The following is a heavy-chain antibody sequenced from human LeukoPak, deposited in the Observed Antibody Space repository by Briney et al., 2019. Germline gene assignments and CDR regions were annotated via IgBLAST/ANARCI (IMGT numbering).Heavy chain of an antibody. V-gene: IGHV4-4*07. CDR3: ARLKFYDSTGYSPGYYMDV. J-gene: IGHJ6*03. CDR1: GGAIISYY. Sequence: SETLSLTCSVSGGAIISYYWSWIRQPAGKGPEWIGRIYPTGNTDYNPSLKTRVTMSTNLSKKQFSLRLRSVTAADTAVYYCARLKFYDSTGYSPGYYMDVWGKGTAVTVSS. D-gene: IGHD3-22*01. CDR2: IYPTGNT.